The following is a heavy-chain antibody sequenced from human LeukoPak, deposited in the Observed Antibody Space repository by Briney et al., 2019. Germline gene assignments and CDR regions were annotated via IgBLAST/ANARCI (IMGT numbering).Heavy chain of an antibody. V-gene: IGHV3-48*01. D-gene: IGHD3-10*01. Sequence: GGSLRLSCAASGFTFDDYAMHWVRQAPGKGLEWVSYISSSSSTIYYADSVKGRFTISRDNSKNTLYLQMNSLRAEDTAVYHCARDSYGSGSYVYNWFDPWGQETLVTVSS. CDR3: ARDSYGSGSYVYNWFDP. CDR2: ISSSSSTI. J-gene: IGHJ5*02. CDR1: GFTFDDYA.